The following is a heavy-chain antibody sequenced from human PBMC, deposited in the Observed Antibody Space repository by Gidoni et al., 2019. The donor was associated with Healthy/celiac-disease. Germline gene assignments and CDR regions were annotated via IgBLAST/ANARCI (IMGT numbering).Heavy chain of an antibody. V-gene: IGHV1-2*02. CDR1: GYTFTGYY. CDR2: INPNSGGT. J-gene: IGHJ5*02. CDR3: ARDYAAGAITPSNWFDP. D-gene: IGHD2-21*01. Sequence: QVQLVQSGAEVKKPGASVKVSCKASGYTFTGYYMHWVRQAPGQGLEWMGWINPNSGGTNYAQKFQGRVTMTRDTSISTAYMELSRLRSDDTAVYYCARDYAAGAITPSNWFDPWGQGTLVTVSS.